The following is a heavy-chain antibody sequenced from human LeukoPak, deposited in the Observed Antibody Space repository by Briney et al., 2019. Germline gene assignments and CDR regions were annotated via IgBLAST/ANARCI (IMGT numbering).Heavy chain of an antibody. D-gene: IGHD6-19*01. V-gene: IGHV3-23*01. Sequence: PGGTLRLSCAASGFTFSGYGMSWVRQAPGKGLEWVSAISGSGGSTYYADSVKGRFTISRDNAKNSLYLQMNSLRAEDTAVYYCAKLSLGFPSSGFDYWGQGTLVTVSS. CDR1: GFTFSGYG. CDR3: AKLSLGFPSSGFDY. J-gene: IGHJ4*02. CDR2: ISGSGGST.